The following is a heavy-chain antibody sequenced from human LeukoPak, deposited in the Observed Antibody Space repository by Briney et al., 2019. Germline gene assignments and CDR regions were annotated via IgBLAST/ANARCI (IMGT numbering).Heavy chain of an antibody. D-gene: IGHD2-15*01. J-gene: IGHJ3*02. CDR3: ARGLAAIVDYAFDI. Sequence: SVKVSCKASGGTFSSYAISWVRQAPGQGLEWMGGIIPIFGTANYAQKFQGRVTITADESTSTAYMELSSLRSEDTAVYYCARGLAAIVDYAFDIWGQGTMVTVSS. CDR1: GGTFSSYA. V-gene: IGHV1-69*13. CDR2: IIPIFGTA.